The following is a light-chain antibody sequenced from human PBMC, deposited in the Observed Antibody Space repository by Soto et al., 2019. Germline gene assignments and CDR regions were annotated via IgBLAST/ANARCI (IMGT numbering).Light chain of an antibody. V-gene: IGKV3-15*01. J-gene: IGKJ1*01. CDR1: QSVSSN. CDR3: QQYNNWPPWT. Sequence: EIVMTQSPATLSVSPGERATLSCRASQSVSSNLAWYQQKPGQAPRLLIYGASTRATGIPGRFSGSGSGTEFTLTISSLQSEDFAVYHCQQYNNWPPWTFGQGTKVEIK. CDR2: GAS.